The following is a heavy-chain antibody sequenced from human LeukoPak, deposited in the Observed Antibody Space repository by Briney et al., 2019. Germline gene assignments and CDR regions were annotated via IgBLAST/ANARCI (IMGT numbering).Heavy chain of an antibody. CDR2: FDPEDGET. CDR3: ATSSITMRYFDY. J-gene: IGHJ4*02. Sequence: ASVKVSCKVSGYTLTELSMHWVRQAPGKGLEWMGGFDPEDGETIYAQKFQGRVTMTEDTSTDTAYMELSSLRSEDTAVYYCATSSITMRYFDYWGQGTLVTVSS. V-gene: IGHV1-24*01. D-gene: IGHD3-22*01. CDR1: GYTLTELS.